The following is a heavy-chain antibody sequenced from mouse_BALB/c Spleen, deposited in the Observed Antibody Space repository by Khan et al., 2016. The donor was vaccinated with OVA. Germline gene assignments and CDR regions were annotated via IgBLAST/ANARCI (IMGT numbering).Heavy chain of an antibody. Sequence: QVQLKESGAELVRPGVSVKISCKGSGYTFTDFAMHWVKQSHAKSLAWIGVISTFYGDATYNQMFKDKATMTVDKSSSTAYVELVSLTSEESAIYYCVRGSGNSRFAYWGQGTLVTVSA. CDR1: GYTFTDFA. J-gene: IGHJ3*01. CDR3: VRGSGNSRFAY. V-gene: IGHV1S137*01. CDR2: ISTFYGDA. D-gene: IGHD1-3*01.